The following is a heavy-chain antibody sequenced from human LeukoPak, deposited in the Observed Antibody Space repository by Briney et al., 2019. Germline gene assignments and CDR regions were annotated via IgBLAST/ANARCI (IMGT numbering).Heavy chain of an antibody. J-gene: IGHJ3*01. CDR3: TRHSGTTNDAFYV. CDR2: IRTKANSYAT. CDR1: GFTFSGSA. V-gene: IGHV3-73*01. D-gene: IGHD1-1*01. Sequence: EPGGSLRLSCAASGFTFSGSAMHWVRQASGKGLEWVGRIRTKANSYATAYAASGKGRFTISRDDSKDTAYLQMNSLKTEDTAVYYCTRHSGTTNDAFYVWGQGTMVTVSS.